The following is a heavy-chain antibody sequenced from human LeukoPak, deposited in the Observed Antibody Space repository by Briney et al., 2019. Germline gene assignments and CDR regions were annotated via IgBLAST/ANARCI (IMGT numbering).Heavy chain of an antibody. D-gene: IGHD2-15*01. CDR3: ARSCSGGSCYSS. J-gene: IGHJ4*02. Sequence: ASVKVSCKASGYTFTGYYMHWVRQAPGQGLEWMGWINPNSGGTNYAQKFQGRVTMTTDTSMTTAYMELRRLRSDDTAVYYCARSCSGGSCYSSWGQGTLVTVSS. CDR1: GYTFTGYY. CDR2: INPNSGGT. V-gene: IGHV1-2*02.